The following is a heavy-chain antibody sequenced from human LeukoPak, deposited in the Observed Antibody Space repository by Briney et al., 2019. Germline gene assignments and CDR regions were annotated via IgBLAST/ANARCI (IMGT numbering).Heavy chain of an antibody. CDR3: ARNSSSGWFDP. J-gene: IGHJ5*02. Sequence: SDTLSLTCTLSAPSISSSSYYWGWIRQPPGKGLEWSGSIYYSGSTHYNPSLKTRVSISVDTSKNQFSPKLSSVTAADTALYCCARNSSSGWFDPWGQGTLVTVSS. CDR1: APSISSSSYY. CDR2: IYYSGST. D-gene: IGHD3-22*01. V-gene: IGHV4-39*01.